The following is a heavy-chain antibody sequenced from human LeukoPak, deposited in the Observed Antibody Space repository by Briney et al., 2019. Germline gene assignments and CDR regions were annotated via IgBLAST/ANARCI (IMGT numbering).Heavy chain of an antibody. CDR2: IGTAGDT. CDR1: GFTFGSYD. J-gene: IGHJ3*02. D-gene: IGHD2-21*02. V-gene: IGHV3-13*01. CDR3: ARAKSGVTGNAFDI. Sequence: GGSLRLSCAASGFTFGSYDMHWVRQATGKGLEWVSAIGTAGDTYYPGSVKGRFTISRENAKNSLYLQMNSLRAGDTAVYYCARAKSGVTGNAFDIWGQGTMVTVSS.